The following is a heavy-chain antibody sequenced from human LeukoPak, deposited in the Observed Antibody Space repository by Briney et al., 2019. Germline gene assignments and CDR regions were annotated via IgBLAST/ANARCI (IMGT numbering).Heavy chain of an antibody. V-gene: IGHV4-59*01. Sequence: SETLSLTCTVSGGSISSYYWSWIRQPPGKGLEWIGYIYYSGSTNYNPSLKSRVTTSVDTSKNQFSLKLSSVTAADTAVYYCARDVDGYNALDYWGQGTLVTVSS. J-gene: IGHJ4*02. CDR1: GGSISSYY. CDR2: IYYSGST. CDR3: ARDVDGYNALDY. D-gene: IGHD5-24*01.